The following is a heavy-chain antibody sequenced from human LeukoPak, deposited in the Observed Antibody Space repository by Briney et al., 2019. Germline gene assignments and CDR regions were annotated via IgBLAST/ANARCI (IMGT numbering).Heavy chain of an antibody. V-gene: IGHV1-46*01. J-gene: IGHJ3*02. CDR2: INPSGGST. CDR3: ARVGIVGATLLFNAFDI. Sequence: GASVKVSCKASGYTFTSYYMHWVRQAPGQGLEWMGIINPSGGSTSYAQKFQGRVTMTRDMSTSTVYMELSSLRSEDTAVYYCARVGIVGATLLFNAFDIWGQGTMVTVSS. D-gene: IGHD1-26*01. CDR1: GYTFTSYY.